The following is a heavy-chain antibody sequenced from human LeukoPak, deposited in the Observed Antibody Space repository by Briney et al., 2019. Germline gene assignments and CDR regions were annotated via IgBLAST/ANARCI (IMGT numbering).Heavy chain of an antibody. V-gene: IGHV3-23*01. CDR1: GFTFSSYA. CDR3: ARTTVVTPNYFDY. J-gene: IGHJ4*02. Sequence: GGSLRLSCAASGFTFSSYAMSWVRQAPGKGLEWVSAISGSGGSTYYADSVKGRFTISRDNAKNSLYLQMNSLRAEDTAVYYCARTTVVTPNYFDYWGQGTLVTVSS. CDR2: ISGSGGST. D-gene: IGHD4-23*01.